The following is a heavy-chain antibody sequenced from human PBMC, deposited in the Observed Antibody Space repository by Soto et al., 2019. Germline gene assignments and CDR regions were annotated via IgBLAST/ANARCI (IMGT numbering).Heavy chain of an antibody. V-gene: IGHV4-59*01. CDR3: ARGMAEEQIFYYFDY. CDR2: IYNSGTT. CDR1: GGSISSYY. D-gene: IGHD3-9*01. Sequence: SETLSLTCTVSGGSISSYYWNWIRQPPGKGLEWIGYIYNSGTTTYNPSLKNRVTISVDASKSQFYLKLRSVTAADTAVYYCARGMAEEQIFYYFDYWGQGALVTVSS. J-gene: IGHJ4*02.